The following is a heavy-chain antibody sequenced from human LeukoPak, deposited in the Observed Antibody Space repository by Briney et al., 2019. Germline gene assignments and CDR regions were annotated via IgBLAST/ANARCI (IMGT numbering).Heavy chain of an antibody. CDR3: ARRRQQLEGDY. D-gene: IGHD6-13*01. J-gene: IGHJ4*02. CDR2: IYPGDSDT. V-gene: IGHV5-51*01. CDR1: GYSFATYW. Sequence: GESLKISCKGSGYSFATYWIGWVRQMPGKGLEWMGIIYPGDSDTRYSPSSQGQVTISADKSISTAYLQWSSLKASDTAVYYCARRRQQLEGDYWGQGTLVTVSS.